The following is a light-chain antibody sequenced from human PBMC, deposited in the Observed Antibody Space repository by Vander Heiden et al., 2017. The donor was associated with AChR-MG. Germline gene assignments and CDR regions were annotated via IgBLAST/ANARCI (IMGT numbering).Light chain of an antibody. J-gene: IGKJ1*01. CDR2: GAS. Sequence: AIQMTQSPSSLSASVGDRVTITCRASQGIRDDLDWYQQKPGKALKLLIYGASSLQSGVPSRFSGSGSGTDFTLTISSLQPEDFAAYYCRQQDNFPRTFGQGTKVEIK. V-gene: IGKV1-6*01. CDR1: QGIRDD. CDR3: RQQDNFPRT.